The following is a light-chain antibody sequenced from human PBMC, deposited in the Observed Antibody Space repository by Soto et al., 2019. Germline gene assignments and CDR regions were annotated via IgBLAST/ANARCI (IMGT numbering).Light chain of an antibody. V-gene: IGKV3-15*01. CDR3: QQYNNLPRN. CDR2: GAS. J-gene: IGKJ4*01. CDR1: QSVSSN. Sequence: GRTPSAGTRAVSAGEGAPLSCSASQSVSSNLVWYKHKPGQAPRLIIYGASTRATDIPARFSGSGYGTEFNLTIRSLQSEDSAVYYCQQYNNLPRNVGGGTKVDIK.